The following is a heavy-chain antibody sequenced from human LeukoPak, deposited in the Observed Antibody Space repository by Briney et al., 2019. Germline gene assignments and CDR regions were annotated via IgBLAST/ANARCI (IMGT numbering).Heavy chain of an antibody. CDR1: GGSITTYS. CDR3: ARGAAATY. V-gene: IGHV4-59*01. Sequence: SETLSLTCTVSGGSITTYSWSWIRQSPGKGLEWIGYIYSSGSTNYNPSLKSRVTISVDTSKNQFSLKLSSVTAADTAVYYCARGAAATYWGQGTLVTVSS. J-gene: IGHJ4*02. CDR2: IYSSGST. D-gene: IGHD6-13*01.